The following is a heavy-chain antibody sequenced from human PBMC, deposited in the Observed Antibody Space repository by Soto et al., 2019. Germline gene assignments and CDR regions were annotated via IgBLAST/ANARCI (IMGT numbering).Heavy chain of an antibody. D-gene: IGHD3-3*01. J-gene: IGHJ3*02. CDR3: ARTRDFWSGNDAFDI. CDR1: GGAVISGSYY. V-gene: IGHV4-61*01. CDR2: MYYSGST. Sequence: PAETLSLTCTVSGGAVISGSYYWVCIRQPPGKGLEWIGYMYYSGSTNYNPSLKSRVTISLDTSKNQFSLKLSSVTAADTAVYFCARTRDFWSGNDAFDIWGQGTMVTVSS.